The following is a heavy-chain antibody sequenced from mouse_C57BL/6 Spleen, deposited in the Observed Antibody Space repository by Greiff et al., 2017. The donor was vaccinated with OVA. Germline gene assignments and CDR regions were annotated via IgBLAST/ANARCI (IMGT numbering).Heavy chain of an antibody. D-gene: IGHD2-4*01. Sequence: QVQLQQPGAELVMPGASVKLSCKASGYTFTSYWMHWVKQRPGQGLEWIGEIDPSDSYTNYNQKFKGKSTLTVDKSSSTANMQLSSLTSEDSAVYYCARNYDYENFDYWGQGTTLTVSS. J-gene: IGHJ2*01. V-gene: IGHV1-69*01. CDR1: GYTFTSYW. CDR3: ARNYDYENFDY. CDR2: IDPSDSYT.